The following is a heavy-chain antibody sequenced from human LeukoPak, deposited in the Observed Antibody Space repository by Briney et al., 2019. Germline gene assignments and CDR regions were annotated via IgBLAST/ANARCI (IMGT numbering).Heavy chain of an antibody. D-gene: IGHD3-10*01. CDR3: AKDRSRGSGSYYS. CDR2: ISGSGGST. J-gene: IGHJ4*02. Sequence: PGGSLRLSCAASGFTFSSYAMSWVRQAPGKGLEWVSAISGSGGSTYYADSVKGRFTISRDNSKNTLYLQMNSLGAEDTAVYYCAKDRSRGSGSYYSWGQGTLVTVSS. V-gene: IGHV3-23*01. CDR1: GFTFSSYA.